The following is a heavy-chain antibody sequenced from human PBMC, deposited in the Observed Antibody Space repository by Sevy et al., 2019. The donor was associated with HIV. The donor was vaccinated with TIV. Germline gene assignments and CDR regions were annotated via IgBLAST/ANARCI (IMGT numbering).Heavy chain of an antibody. CDR3: ITDPAYRGYDEEVINYYFYGMDV. Sequence: GGSLRLSCTASGFTFSSAWMSWVRQSPGKGLEWVGRIKSEFDGGAIDYAEPVKGRFNISREDSKNTVYLQMNSLKTEEPAVYYCITDPAYRGYDEEVINYYFYGMDVWGQGTTVTVSS. CDR1: GFTFSSAW. D-gene: IGHD5-12*01. CDR2: IKSEFDGGAI. J-gene: IGHJ6*02. V-gene: IGHV3-15*01.